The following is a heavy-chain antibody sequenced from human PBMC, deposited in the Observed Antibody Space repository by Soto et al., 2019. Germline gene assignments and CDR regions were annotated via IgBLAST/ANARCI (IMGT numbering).Heavy chain of an antibody. V-gene: IGHV3-23*01. J-gene: IGHJ4*02. CDR3: AKYQWLRSGHFDY. D-gene: IGHD5-12*01. Sequence: EVQLLESGGGLVQPGGSLRLSCAASGFTFSSYAMSWVRQAPGKGLEWVSAIIGSGGSTYYADSVKGRFTISRDNSKNTLYLQMNSLRAEDTAVYYCAKYQWLRSGHFDYWGQGTLVTVSS. CDR2: IIGSGGST. CDR1: GFTFSSYA.